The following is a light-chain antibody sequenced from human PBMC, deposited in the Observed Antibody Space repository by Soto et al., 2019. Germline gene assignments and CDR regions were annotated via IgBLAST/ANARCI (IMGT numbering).Light chain of an antibody. J-gene: IGKJ3*01. CDR3: QQYDNLPIT. V-gene: IGKV1-33*01. Sequence: DIQMTQSPSSLSASVGDRVTITCQASQDISNYLNWYQQKPGKAPKLLIYDASNLETGVPSRFSGSGSGTDFTFTISSLLPEDIATYYCQQYDNLPITFGPGTKVYIK. CDR1: QDISNY. CDR2: DAS.